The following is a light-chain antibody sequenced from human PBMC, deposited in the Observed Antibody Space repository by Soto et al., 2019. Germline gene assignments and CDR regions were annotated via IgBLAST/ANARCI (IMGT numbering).Light chain of an antibody. Sequence: DIQMTQSPSTLSASIGDRVTITCRASESIRTWLAWYQHKPGKAPKFLIYDASSLESGVPSRFSGSGSGTEFTPTISSLQPDDFATYYCQQYNSYAWTFGQGTKV. V-gene: IGKV1-5*01. J-gene: IGKJ1*01. CDR3: QQYNSYAWT. CDR1: ESIRTW. CDR2: DAS.